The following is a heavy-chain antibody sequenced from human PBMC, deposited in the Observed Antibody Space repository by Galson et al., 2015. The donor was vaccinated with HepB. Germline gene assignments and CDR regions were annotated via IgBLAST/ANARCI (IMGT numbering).Heavy chain of an antibody. Sequence: TDWWSWVRQPPGKGLEWIGEIYHSGTTNYNPSLKSRVTMSLDKSKNQFFLKLTSATAADTALYYCARAVYDSSTFGENWFDPWGQGTLVTVSS. V-gene: IGHV4-4*02. CDR3: ARAVYDSSTFGENWFDP. D-gene: IGHD3-3*01. CDR1: TDW. J-gene: IGHJ5*02. CDR2: IYHSGTT.